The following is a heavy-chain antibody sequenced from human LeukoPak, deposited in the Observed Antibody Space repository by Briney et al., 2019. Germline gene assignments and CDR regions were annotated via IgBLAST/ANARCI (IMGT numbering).Heavy chain of an antibody. J-gene: IGHJ2*01. CDR2: IYASGST. CDR3: ARVYYSSSYDYWYFDL. V-gene: IGHV4-4*07. D-gene: IGHD6-13*01. Sequence: PSETLSLTFTVSGGSISNNYWSWIRQPAGKGLEWIGRIYASGSTNYNPSLKSRVTMSVDTSKNQFSLKLSSVTAADTAVYYCARVYYSSSYDYWYFDLWGRGTLVTVSS. CDR1: GGSISNNY.